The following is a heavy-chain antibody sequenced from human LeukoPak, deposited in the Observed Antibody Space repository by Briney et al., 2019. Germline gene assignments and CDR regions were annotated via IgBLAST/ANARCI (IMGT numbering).Heavy chain of an antibody. CDR1: GGSISSGDYY. Sequence: SETLSLNCTVSGGSISSGDYYWSWIRQPPGKGLEWIGYIYYSGSTYYNPSLKSGVTISVDTSKNQFSLKLSSVTAADTAVYYCARGPIVVATQGWFDPWGQGTLVTVSS. V-gene: IGHV4-30-4*01. J-gene: IGHJ5*02. CDR2: IYYSGST. CDR3: ARGPIVVATQGWFDP. D-gene: IGHD1-26*01.